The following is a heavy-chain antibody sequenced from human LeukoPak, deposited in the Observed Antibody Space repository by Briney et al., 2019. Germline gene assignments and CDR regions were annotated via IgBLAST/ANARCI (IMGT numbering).Heavy chain of an antibody. CDR2: VSSSSSYI. D-gene: IGHD5-12*01. V-gene: IGHV3-21*01. CDR3: ARDGLVATIIYYSYYMDV. Sequence: GGSLRLSCAPSGFTLSSFGMNWVRQAPGKGLEWVSSVSSSSSYIYYANSVKGRFTISRDNAKNSLYLQMNSLRAEDSAVYYCARDGLVATIIYYSYYMDVWGKGTTVTISS. J-gene: IGHJ6*03. CDR1: GFTLSSFG.